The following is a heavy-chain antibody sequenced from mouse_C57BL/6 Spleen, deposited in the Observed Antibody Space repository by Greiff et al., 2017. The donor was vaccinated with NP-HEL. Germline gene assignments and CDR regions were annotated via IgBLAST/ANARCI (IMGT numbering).Heavy chain of an antibody. J-gene: IGHJ4*01. CDR1: GYTFTSYW. CDR3: ASAGTEDYAMDY. Sequence: QVQLQQPGAELVKPGASVKLSCKASGYTFTSYWMQWVKQRPGQGLEWIGEIDPSDSYTNYNQKFKGKATLTVDTSSSTAYMQLSSLTSEDSAVYYCASAGTEDYAMDYWGQGTSVTVSS. CDR2: IDPSDSYT. V-gene: IGHV1-50*01. D-gene: IGHD3-3*01.